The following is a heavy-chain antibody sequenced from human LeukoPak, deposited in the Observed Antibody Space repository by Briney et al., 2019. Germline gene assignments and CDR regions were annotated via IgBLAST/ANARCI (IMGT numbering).Heavy chain of an antibody. CDR3: ARGGRYDSSGSTYYFDY. J-gene: IGHJ4*02. CDR2: IYYSGST. CDR1: GGSISSSSYY. Sequence: SETLSLTCTVSGGSISSSSYYWGWIRQPPGKGLEWIGSIYYSGSTYYNPSLKSRVTISVDTSKNQFSLKLSSVTAADTAVYYCARGGRYDSSGSTYYFDYWGQGTLVTVSS. D-gene: IGHD3-22*01. V-gene: IGHV4-39*01.